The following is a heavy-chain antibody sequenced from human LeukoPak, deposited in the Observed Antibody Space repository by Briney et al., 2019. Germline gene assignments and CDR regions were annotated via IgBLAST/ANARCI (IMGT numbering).Heavy chain of an antibody. D-gene: IGHD2-2*01. CDR3: ARISVVVPAARYFQQ. CDR1: GYTFTGYY. V-gene: IGHV1-2*02. CDR2: INPNSGGT. Sequence: EASVKVSCKASGYTFTGYYMHWVRQAPGQGLEWMGWINPNSGGTNYAQKFQGRVTMTRDTSISTAYMELSRLRSDDTAVYYCARISVVVPAARYFQQWGQGTLVTVSS. J-gene: IGHJ1*01.